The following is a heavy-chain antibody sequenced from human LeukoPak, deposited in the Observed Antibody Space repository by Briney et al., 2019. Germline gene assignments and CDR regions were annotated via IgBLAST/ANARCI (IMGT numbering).Heavy chain of an antibody. V-gene: IGHV1-24*01. Sequence: ASVKVSCKVSGYTLTELSMHWVRQAPGKGLEWMGGFDPEDGETIYAQKFQGRVTMTEDTSTDTAYMELSSLRSEDTAVYYCATGVYCSSTSCYECWGQGTLVTVSS. D-gene: IGHD2-2*01. J-gene: IGHJ4*02. CDR3: ATGVYCSSTSCYEC. CDR1: GYTLTELS. CDR2: FDPEDGET.